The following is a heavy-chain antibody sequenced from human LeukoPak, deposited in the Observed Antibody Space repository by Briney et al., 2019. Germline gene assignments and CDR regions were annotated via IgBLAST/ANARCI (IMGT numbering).Heavy chain of an antibody. CDR2: INPRGGST. CDR1: GYTFTSHF. CDR3: AKDIRVVAATGGFDY. D-gene: IGHD2-15*01. V-gene: IGHV1-46*01. Sequence: ASVKVSCKASGYTFTSHFMHWVRQAPGQGLEWMGIINPRGGSTSYTQKFQGRVTMTRDTSTSTVYMELSSLRTEDTALYYCAKDIRVVAATGGFDYWGQGTLVTVSS. J-gene: IGHJ4*02.